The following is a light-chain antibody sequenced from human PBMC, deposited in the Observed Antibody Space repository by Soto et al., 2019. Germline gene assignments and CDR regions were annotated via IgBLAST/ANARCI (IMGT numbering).Light chain of an antibody. Sequence: EIVLTQSPGTLSLSPGERATLSCRASQSVSSSYLAWYQQKPGQAPRLLIYGASSRATGIPDRFSGSGFGTDFTLTISRLEPEDFAVYYCQQYGSSSSITFGQGTRLEIK. CDR2: GAS. J-gene: IGKJ5*01. CDR1: QSVSSSY. V-gene: IGKV3-20*01. CDR3: QQYGSSSSIT.